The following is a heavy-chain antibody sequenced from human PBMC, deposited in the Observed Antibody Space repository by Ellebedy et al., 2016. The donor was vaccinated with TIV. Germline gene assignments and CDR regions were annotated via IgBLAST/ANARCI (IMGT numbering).Heavy chain of an antibody. CDR2: INPSGGRT. CDR1: GYTFTSYY. Sequence: ASVKVSCXASGYTFTSYYMHWVRQAPGQGLEWMGIINPSGGRTSYAQKFQGRVTMTRDTSTSTVYMELSSLRSEDTAVYYCAIRYRSGWCLDYWGQGTLVTVSS. CDR3: AIRYRSGWCLDY. J-gene: IGHJ4*02. V-gene: IGHV1-46*01. D-gene: IGHD6-19*01.